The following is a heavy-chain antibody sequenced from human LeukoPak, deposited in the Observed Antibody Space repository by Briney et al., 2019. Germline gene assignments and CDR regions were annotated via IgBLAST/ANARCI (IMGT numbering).Heavy chain of an antibody. Sequence: PSETLSLTCTVSGGSISSGDYYWSWIRQPPGKGLEWIGYIYYSGSTNYNPSLKSRVTISVDTSKNQFSLKLSSVTAADTAVYYCARHPGLLYYFDYWGQGTLVTVSS. J-gene: IGHJ4*02. CDR2: IYYSGST. CDR3: ARHPGLLYYFDY. D-gene: IGHD3-16*01. CDR1: GGSISSGDYY. V-gene: IGHV4-30-4*08.